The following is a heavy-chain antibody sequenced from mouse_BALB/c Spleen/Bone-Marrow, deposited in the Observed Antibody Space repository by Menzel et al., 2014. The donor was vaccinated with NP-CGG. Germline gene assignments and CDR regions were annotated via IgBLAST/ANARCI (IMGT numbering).Heavy chain of an antibody. J-gene: IGHJ2*01. CDR3: TRGGNWEDFDY. CDR1: GFTFXSFG. V-gene: IGHV5-17*02. Sequence: EVQGVESGGGLVQPGGSRKLPCAASGFTFXSFGMHWVRQAPEKGLEWVAYISSGSSPIFYADTVKGRFTISRDNPKNTLFLQMTSLRSEDTAMYYCTRGGNWEDFDYWGQGTTLTVSS. CDR2: ISSGSSPI. D-gene: IGHD4-1*01.